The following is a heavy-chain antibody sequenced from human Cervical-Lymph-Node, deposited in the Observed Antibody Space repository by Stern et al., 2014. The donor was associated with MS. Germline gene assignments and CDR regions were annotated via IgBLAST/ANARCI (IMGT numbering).Heavy chain of an antibody. CDR3: ARVYRYSGPPEGNWFDP. CDR2: INPNSGGT. J-gene: IGHJ5*02. D-gene: IGHD5-12*01. Sequence: QVQLVQSGAEVKKPGASVKVSCKASGYTFNGYYMHWVRQAPGQGLEWMGWINPNSGGTNYAQKFQGRVTMTRDTSISTAYMELSRLRSDDTAVYYCARVYRYSGPPEGNWFDPWGQGTLVTVSS. CDR1: GYTFNGYY. V-gene: IGHV1-2*02.